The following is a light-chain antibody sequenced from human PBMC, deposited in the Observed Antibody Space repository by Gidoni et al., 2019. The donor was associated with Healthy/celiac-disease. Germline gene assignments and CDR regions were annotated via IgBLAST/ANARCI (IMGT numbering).Light chain of an antibody. J-gene: IGKJ1*01. CDR1: QSISSY. Sequence: DLQMTQSPSSLSASVGGRVTITCRASQSISSYLNWYQQKPGKAPKLLIYAASSLQSGVPARFSGSGSGTDFTLTISSLQPEDFATYYCQQSYSTPPTFGQGTKVEIK. CDR2: AAS. CDR3: QQSYSTPPT. V-gene: IGKV1-39*01.